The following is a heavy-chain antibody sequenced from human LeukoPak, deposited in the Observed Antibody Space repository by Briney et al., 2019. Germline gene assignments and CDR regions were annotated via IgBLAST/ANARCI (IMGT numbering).Heavy chain of an antibody. CDR2: IHHSRDT. J-gene: IGHJ6*03. CDR3: ARPSTYYCSSTSCYGYYYYMDV. V-gene: IGHV4-38-2*02. D-gene: IGHD2-2*01. CDR1: GFPINGGFY. Sequence: SETLSLTCTVPGFPINGGFYWGWVRQTPGTGLEWIGNIHHSRDTNYNPSLKSRVTISVDTSKNQFSLKLSSVTAADTAVYYCARPSTYYCSSTSCYGYYYYMDVWGKGTTVTVSS.